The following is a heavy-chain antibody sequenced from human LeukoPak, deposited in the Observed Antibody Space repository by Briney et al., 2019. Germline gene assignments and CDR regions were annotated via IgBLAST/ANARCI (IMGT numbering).Heavy chain of an antibody. CDR2: IWYDGSNK. J-gene: IGHJ4*02. D-gene: IGHD2-15*01. CDR3: ARACSGGSCCSTQDY. V-gene: IGHV3-33*01. CDR1: GFTFSSYG. Sequence: GGSLRLSCAASGFTFSSYGMHWVRQAPGKGLEWVAVIWYDGSNKYYADSVKGRFTISRDNSKNTLYLQMNSLRAEDTAVYYCARACSGGSCCSTQDYWGQGTLVTVSS.